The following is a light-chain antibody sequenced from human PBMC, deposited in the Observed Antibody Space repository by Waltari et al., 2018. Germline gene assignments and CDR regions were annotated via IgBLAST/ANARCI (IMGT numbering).Light chain of an antibody. CDR1: QNIGHY. V-gene: IGKV3-20*01. Sequence: IVLTHSPGTLSLSPGGRATLSCRASQNIGHYLAWYQQKPGQAPRLLIYGTSTRAAGMPGTFSGSGSGADFSLTVTRLEPADFALYYCQHDVRLPATFGQGTKV. CDR3: QHDVRLPAT. J-gene: IGKJ1*01. CDR2: GTS.